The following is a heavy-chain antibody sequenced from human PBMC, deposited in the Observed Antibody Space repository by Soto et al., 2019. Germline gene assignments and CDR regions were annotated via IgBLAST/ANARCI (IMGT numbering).Heavy chain of an antibody. CDR2: IYYSGIT. CDR3: ARYKSNYYYGMDV. V-gene: IGHV4-59*01. Sequence: SETLSLTCTVSGGSISSYYWSWIRQPPGKGLGWIGYIYYSGITNYNPSLKSRVTISVDTSKNQFSLKLSSVTAAGTAVYYCARYKSNYYYGMDVWGQGTTVTVSS. CDR1: GGSISSYY. J-gene: IGHJ6*02. D-gene: IGHD1-20*01.